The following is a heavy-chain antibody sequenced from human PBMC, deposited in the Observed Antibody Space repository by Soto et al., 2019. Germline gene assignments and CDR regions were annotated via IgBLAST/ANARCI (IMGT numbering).Heavy chain of an antibody. Sequence: ASVKVSCKASGYTFTSYSIGWVRQAPGQGLEWMGWISAYNGNTNYAQKLQGRVTMTTDTSTSTAYMELRNLRSDDTAVYYCARSRRPMIVVVIGLDPWGQGTLVTVSS. CDR1: GYTFTSYS. J-gene: IGHJ5*02. V-gene: IGHV1-18*01. CDR2: ISAYNGNT. D-gene: IGHD3-22*01. CDR3: ARSRRPMIVVVIGLDP.